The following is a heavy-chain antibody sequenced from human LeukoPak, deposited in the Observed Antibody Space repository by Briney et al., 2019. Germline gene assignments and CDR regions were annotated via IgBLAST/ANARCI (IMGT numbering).Heavy chain of an antibody. CDR3: ARGYCSGGSCLITTHNWFDP. D-gene: IGHD2-15*01. CDR1: GGTFSSYA. V-gene: IGHV1-69*01. CDR2: IIPTFGTA. Sequence: GASVKVSCKASGGTFSSYAISWVRQAPGQGLEWMGGIIPTFGTANYAQKFQGRVTITADESTSTAYMELSSLRSEDTAVYYCARGYCSGGSCLITTHNWFDPWGQGTLVTVSS. J-gene: IGHJ5*02.